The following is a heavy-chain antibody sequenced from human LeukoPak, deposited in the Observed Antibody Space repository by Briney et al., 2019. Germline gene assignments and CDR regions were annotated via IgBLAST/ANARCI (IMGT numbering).Heavy chain of an antibody. CDR1: GFTFSSYS. J-gene: IGHJ4*02. CDR3: ARVVAKDYDSSGYYPIY. D-gene: IGHD3-22*01. Sequence: GGSLRLSCAASGFTFSSYSMNCVRQAPGKGLEWVSSISRSRSYIYYADSVKGRFTISRDNAKNSLYLQMNSLRAEDTAVYYCARVVAKDYDSSGYYPIYWGQGTLVTVSS. CDR2: ISRSRSYI. V-gene: IGHV3-21*01.